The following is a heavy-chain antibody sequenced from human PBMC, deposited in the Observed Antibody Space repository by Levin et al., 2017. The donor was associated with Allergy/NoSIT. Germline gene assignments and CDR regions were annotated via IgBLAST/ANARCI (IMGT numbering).Heavy chain of an antibody. CDR2: ISGSGGST. J-gene: IGHJ4*02. CDR3: AKDREYSSGWYDY. D-gene: IGHD6-19*01. CDR1: GFTFSSYA. Sequence: TGGSLRLSCAASGFTFSSYAMSWVRQAPGKGLEWVSAISGSGGSTYYADSVKGRFTISRDNSKNTLYLQMNSLRAEDTAVYYCAKDREYSSGWYDYWGQGTLVTVSS. V-gene: IGHV3-23*01.